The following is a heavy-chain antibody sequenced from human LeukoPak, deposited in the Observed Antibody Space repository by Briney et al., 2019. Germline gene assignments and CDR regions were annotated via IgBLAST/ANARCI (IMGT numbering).Heavy chain of an antibody. CDR3: ARGRSIAAAGILTDY. Sequence: PSWTLSLTFAFSVGSIRRSNWWSWVRQRPGKGLEWSGEIYHSGSTNYNPSLKSRVTISVDKSKNQFSLKLSSVTAADTAVYYCARGRSIAAAGILTDYWGQGTLVTVSS. V-gene: IGHV4-4*02. CDR1: VGSIRRSNW. D-gene: IGHD6-13*01. CDR2: IYHSGST. J-gene: IGHJ4*02.